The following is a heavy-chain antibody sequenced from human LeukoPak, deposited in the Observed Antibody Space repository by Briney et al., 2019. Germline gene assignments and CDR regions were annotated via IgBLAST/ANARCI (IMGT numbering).Heavy chain of an antibody. D-gene: IGHD6-25*01. V-gene: IGHV1-69*05. CDR1: GGTFSSYA. J-gene: IGHJ5*02. CDR3: ARGIAAGTWFAP. Sequence: SVKVSCKASGGTFSSYAISWVRQAPGQGLEWMGGIIPIFGTANYAQKFQGRVTITTDESTSTAYMELSSLRSEDTAVYYCARGIAAGTWFAPWGQGTLVTVSS. CDR2: IIPIFGTA.